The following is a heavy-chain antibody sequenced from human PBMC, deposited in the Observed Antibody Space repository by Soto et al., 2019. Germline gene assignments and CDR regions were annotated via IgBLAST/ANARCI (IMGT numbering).Heavy chain of an antibody. J-gene: IGHJ3*02. CDR3: AKDQADCSGGSCYPAPDAFDI. CDR2: ISGSGGST. V-gene: IGHV3-23*01. CDR1: GFTFSSYA. Sequence: PGGSLRLSCAASGFTFSSYAMSWVRQAPGKGLEWVSAISGSGGSTYYADSVKGRFTISRDNSKNTLYLQMNSLRAEDTAVYYCAKDQADCSGGSCYPAPDAFDIWGQGTTVTVSS. D-gene: IGHD2-15*01.